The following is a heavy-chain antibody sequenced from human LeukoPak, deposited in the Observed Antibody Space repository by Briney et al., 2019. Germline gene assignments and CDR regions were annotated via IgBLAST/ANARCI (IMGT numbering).Heavy chain of an antibody. CDR3: AKDHDVAAAGYYFDY. CDR1: GFTFSSYG. CDR2: ISGSSSDR. Sequence: GGSLRLSCAASGFTFSSYGMNWVRQAPGKGLEWVSYISGSSSDRYYADSVKGRFTISRDNAKNSLYLQMNSLRAEDTAVYYCAKDHDVAAAGYYFDYWGQGTLVTVSS. V-gene: IGHV3-48*01. D-gene: IGHD6-13*01. J-gene: IGHJ4*02.